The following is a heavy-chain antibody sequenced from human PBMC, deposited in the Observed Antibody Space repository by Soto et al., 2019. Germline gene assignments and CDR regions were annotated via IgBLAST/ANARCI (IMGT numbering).Heavy chain of an antibody. CDR2: IKTNNEGGTT. CDR3: TTGSVEGV. V-gene: IGHV3-15*07. J-gene: IGHJ6*02. Sequence: EVQLVESGGGFIYPGGSLRLSCAASGLTISNAWMNWVRQAPGKGLEWVGRIKTNNEGGTTDYAAAVKGRFTVSRDDSQNTLYLQMNSLRTEDTAVYYCTTGSVEGVWGQGTTVTV. D-gene: IGHD2-15*01. CDR1: GLTISNAW.